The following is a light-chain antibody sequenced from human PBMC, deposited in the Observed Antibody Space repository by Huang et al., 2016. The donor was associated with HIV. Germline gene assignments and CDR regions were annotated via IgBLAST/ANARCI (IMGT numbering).Light chain of an antibody. J-gene: IGKJ1*01. CDR3: QQYNNWPRT. CDR1: KRVSSN. V-gene: IGKV3-15*01. Sequence: EIVMTQSPATLSVSPGERATLSCRASKRVSSNLAWYQQKPGQAPRLLIYAACTRATGIPARFSGSGSVTEFTLTISSLQSEDFAVYYCQQYNNWPRTFGQGTKVEIK. CDR2: AAC.